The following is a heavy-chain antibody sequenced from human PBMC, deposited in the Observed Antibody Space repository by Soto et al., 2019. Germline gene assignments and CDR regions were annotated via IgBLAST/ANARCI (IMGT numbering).Heavy chain of an antibody. CDR2: VYYTGST. V-gene: IGHV4-59*01. Sequence: QVQLQESGPGLVKPSETLSLTCRVSGGSMSGYYWSWVRLAPGKGLEWIGYVYYTGSTNYNPSLQSRVSISVDTSNMHFSLRLSLVTAADTAVYFCARSIAVPSGHIDHWGQGIRVTISS. CDR3: ARSIAVPSGHIDH. J-gene: IGHJ4*02. D-gene: IGHD6-6*01. CDR1: GGSMSGYY.